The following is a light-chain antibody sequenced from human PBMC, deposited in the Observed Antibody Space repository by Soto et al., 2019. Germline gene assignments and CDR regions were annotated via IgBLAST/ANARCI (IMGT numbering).Light chain of an antibody. J-gene: IGKJ1*01. V-gene: IGKV3-11*01. CDR2: DAF. CDR1: QSVSSY. Sequence: EIVFTQSPATLSLSPGERATLSCWASQSVSSYLAWYQQKPGQAPRLLISDAFNRATGIPARFSGSGSGTDFTLTISXLEPEDFAVYYCQQRSNWPTFSQGTKV. CDR3: QQRSNWPT.